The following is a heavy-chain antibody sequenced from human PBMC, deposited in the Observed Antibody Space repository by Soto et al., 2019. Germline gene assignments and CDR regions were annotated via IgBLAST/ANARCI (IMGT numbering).Heavy chain of an antibody. CDR1: GFTCSRYS. CDR3: ARESEDLTSNFDY. V-gene: IGHV3-21*01. J-gene: IGHJ4*02. CDR2: ISSTTNYI. Sequence: GGSLRLSCAASGFTCSRYSMNWGRKGPGKGLEWSSSISSTTNYIYYADSIQGRFTVSRDNANNSVYLEMNSLSAADTAVYYCARESEDLTSNFDYWGQGTLVTVSS.